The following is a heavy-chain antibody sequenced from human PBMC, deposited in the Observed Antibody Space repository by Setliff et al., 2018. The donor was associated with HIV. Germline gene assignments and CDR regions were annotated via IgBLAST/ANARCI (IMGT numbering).Heavy chain of an antibody. V-gene: IGHV3-21*01. Sequence: GGSLSLSCAASGFTFSSYSMNWVRQAPGKGLEWVSSISSSSSSIYYADSVKGRFTISRDTAKNSLYLQMNSLRADDTAMYYCARDDGDYLFDYWGQGTVVTVSS. D-gene: IGHD4-17*01. CDR2: ISSSSSSI. CDR3: ARDDGDYLFDY. CDR1: GFTFSSYS. J-gene: IGHJ4*02.